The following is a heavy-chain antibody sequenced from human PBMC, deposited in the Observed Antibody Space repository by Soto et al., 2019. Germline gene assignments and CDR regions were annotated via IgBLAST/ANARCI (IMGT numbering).Heavy chain of an antibody. D-gene: IGHD6-13*01. CDR1: GFTFSSYG. V-gene: IGHV3-30*18. Sequence: GGSLRLSCAASGFTFSSYGMHWVRQAPGKGLEWVAVISYDGSNKYYADSVKGRFTISRDNSKNTLYLQMNSLRAEDTAVYYCAKGGAAATENYYYYGMHVWGQGTTVTVSS. CDR2: ISYDGSNK. J-gene: IGHJ6*02. CDR3: AKGGAAATENYYYYGMHV.